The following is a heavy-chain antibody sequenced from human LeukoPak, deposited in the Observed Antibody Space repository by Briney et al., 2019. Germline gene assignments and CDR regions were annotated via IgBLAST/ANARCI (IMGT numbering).Heavy chain of an antibody. CDR1: GLIFSSYG. Sequence: GGSLRLSCAASGLIFSSYGMHWVRQAPGGGLEWVAYIRHDESKTFYADSVKGRFTISRYNSKNTLYLQMHSLRAEDTALYYCAKPVIPSAYQGTYYMDVWGKGTTVTVSS. V-gene: IGHV3-30*02. CDR2: IRHDESKT. CDR3: AKPVIPSAYQGTYYMDV. D-gene: IGHD3-16*01. J-gene: IGHJ6*03.